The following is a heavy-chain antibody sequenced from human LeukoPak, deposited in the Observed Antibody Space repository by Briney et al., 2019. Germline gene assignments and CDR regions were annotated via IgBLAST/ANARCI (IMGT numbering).Heavy chain of an antibody. D-gene: IGHD5-12*01. CDR3: AKVRGYDEIDY. CDR1: GFTFSSYW. Sequence: GGSLRLSCAASGFTFSSYWMHWVRQAPGKGLVWVSRINSDGSSTSYADSVKGRFTISRDNSKNTLYLEVISLRAEDTAAYYCAKVRGYDEIDYWGQGTLVTVSS. J-gene: IGHJ4*02. CDR2: INSDGSST. V-gene: IGHV3-74*01.